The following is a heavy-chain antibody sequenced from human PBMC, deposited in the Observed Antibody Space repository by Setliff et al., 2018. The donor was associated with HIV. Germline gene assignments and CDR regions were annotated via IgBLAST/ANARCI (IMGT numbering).Heavy chain of an antibody. V-gene: IGHV4-39*07. Sequence: SETLSLTCSVSGGSISSSNYYWGWIRQPPGKGLEWIGEINHSGSTSYNPSLTSRVTMSVDTSKNQFSLRLSSGTAADTAVYYCARTARGYTTIWYRNGLTYYNYMDVWGKGTKVTVSS. J-gene: IGHJ6*03. D-gene: IGHD1-1*01. CDR2: INHSGST. CDR3: ARTARGYTTIWYRNGLTYYNYMDV. CDR1: GGSISSSNYY.